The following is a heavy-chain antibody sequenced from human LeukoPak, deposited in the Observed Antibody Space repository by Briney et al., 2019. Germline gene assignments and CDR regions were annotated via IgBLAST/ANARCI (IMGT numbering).Heavy chain of an antibody. CDR1: GGSISSYY. Sequence: SETLSLTCTVSGGSISSYYWSWIRQPPGKGLEWIGSIYYSGSTNYNPSLKSRVTISVDTSKNQFSLKLSSVTAADTAVYYCARGDIVVVPAAPGYYGMDVWGQGTTVTVSS. J-gene: IGHJ6*02. D-gene: IGHD2-2*01. CDR3: ARGDIVVVPAAPGYYGMDV. CDR2: IYYSGST. V-gene: IGHV4-59*01.